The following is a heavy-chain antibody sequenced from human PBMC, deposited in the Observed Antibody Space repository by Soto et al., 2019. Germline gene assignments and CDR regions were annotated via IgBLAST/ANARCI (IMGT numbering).Heavy chain of an antibody. Sequence: GESLKISCKGSGYSFSSYWISWVRQMPGKGLEWMGKIDPSDSYTSYSPSFQGHVTISADKSISTAYVQWSSLKASDNAMYYCLCRTQDCSGRSWYLYFDYWGKGTLVTVSS. CDR2: IDPSDSYT. V-gene: IGHV5-10-1*01. CDR3: LCRTQDCSGRSWYLYFDY. D-gene: IGHD2-15*01. J-gene: IGHJ4*02. CDR1: GYSFSSYW.